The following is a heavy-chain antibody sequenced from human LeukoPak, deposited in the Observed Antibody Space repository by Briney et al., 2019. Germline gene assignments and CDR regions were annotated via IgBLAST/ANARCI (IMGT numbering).Heavy chain of an antibody. J-gene: IGHJ3*02. D-gene: IGHD6-13*01. V-gene: IGHV4-61*02. CDR3: ARDQGSSWYLDAFDI. Sequence: SETLSLTCAVSGGSISSGSYYWSWIRQPAGKGLEWIGRIYTSGSTNYNPSLKSRVTISVDTSKNQSSLKLSSVTAADTAVYYCARDQGSSWYLDAFDIWGQGTMVTVSS. CDR2: IYTSGST. CDR1: GGSISSGSYY.